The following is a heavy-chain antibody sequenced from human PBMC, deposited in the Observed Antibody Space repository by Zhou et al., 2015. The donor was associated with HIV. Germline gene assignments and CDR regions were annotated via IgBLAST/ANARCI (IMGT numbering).Heavy chain of an antibody. V-gene: IGHV3-33*01. CDR3: AREVVTTNYYYYYGMER. J-gene: IGHJ6*02. Sequence: QVQLVESGGGVVQPGRSLRLSCAASGFTFSTYGMHWVRQAPGKGLEWVAVIWYDGSNKHYTESVRGRFTISRDNSKNTLYLQMNSLRAEDTAVYYCAREVVTTNYYYYYGMERLGPRDHGHRLL. CDR2: IWYDGSNK. D-gene: IGHD2-21*02. CDR1: GFTFSTYG.